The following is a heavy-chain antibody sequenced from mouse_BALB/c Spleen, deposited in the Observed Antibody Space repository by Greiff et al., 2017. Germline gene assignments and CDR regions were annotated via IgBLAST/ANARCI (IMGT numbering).Heavy chain of an antibody. CDR1: GFTFSSFG. D-gene: IGHD2-14*01. CDR3: ARQKYDVYYYAMDY. Sequence: DVKLMESGGGLVQPGGSRKLSCAASGFTFSSFGMHWVRQAPEKGLEWVAYISSGSSTIYYADTVKGRFTISRDNPKNTLFLQMTSLRSEDTAMYYCARQKYDVYYYAMDYWGQGTSVTVSS. CDR2: ISSGSSTI. V-gene: IGHV5-17*02. J-gene: IGHJ4*01.